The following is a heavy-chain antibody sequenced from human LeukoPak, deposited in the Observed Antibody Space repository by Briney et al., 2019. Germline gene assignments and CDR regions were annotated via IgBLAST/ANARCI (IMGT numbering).Heavy chain of an antibody. J-gene: IGHJ4*02. V-gene: IGHV1-3*01. CDR1: GYTFTTYA. CDR2: INAGNGNT. D-gene: IGHD1-26*01. CDR3: ARDFYSGSSDAYFDY. Sequence: EASVKVSCKASGYTFTTYAMHWVRQAPGQRLEWMGWINAGNGNTKYSQKFQGRVTVTRDTSASTAYMELSSLRSEDTAVYYCARDFYSGSSDAYFDYWGQGTLVIVSS.